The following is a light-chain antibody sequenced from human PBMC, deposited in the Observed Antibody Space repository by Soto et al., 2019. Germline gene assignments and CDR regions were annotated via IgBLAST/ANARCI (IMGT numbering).Light chain of an antibody. CDR1: SSDVGGYNY. CDR2: EVS. CDR3: SSYAGSNNPHVV. V-gene: IGLV2-8*01. J-gene: IGLJ2*01. Sequence: QSALTQPRSASGSPGQSITISCTGTSSDVGGYNYVSWYQQHPGKAPKLMIYEVSQRPSGVPDRFSGSKSGNTASLTVSGLQAEDEADYYCSSYAGSNNPHVVFGGGTKLTVL.